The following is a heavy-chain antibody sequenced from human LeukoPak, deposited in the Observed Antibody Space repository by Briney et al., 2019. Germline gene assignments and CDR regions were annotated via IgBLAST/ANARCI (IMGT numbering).Heavy chain of an antibody. CDR3: ARGATGYYFDY. CDR2: FSSDGSST. J-gene: IGHJ4*02. Sequence: GGSLRLSCAASGFTFSSYWMHWVRQAPGKGLVLVSRFSSDGSSTNYADSVKGRFTISRDNAKNTLYLQMNSLRAEDTAVYCCARGATGYYFDYWGQGTLVTVSS. V-gene: IGHV3-74*01. CDR1: GFTFSSYW. D-gene: IGHD3-9*01.